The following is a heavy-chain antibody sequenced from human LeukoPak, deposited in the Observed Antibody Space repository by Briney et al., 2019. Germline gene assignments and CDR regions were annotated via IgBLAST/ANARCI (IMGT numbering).Heavy chain of an antibody. CDR3: AGPEGRIVGAAYDAFDI. Sequence: GGSLRLSCAASGFTFSSYEMNWVRQAPGKGLEWVSYISSSGSTIYYADSVKGRFTISRDNAKNSLFLQMNSLRAEDTAVYYCAGPEGRIVGAAYDAFDIWGQGTMVTVSS. D-gene: IGHD1-26*01. CDR2: ISSSGSTI. CDR1: GFTFSSYE. J-gene: IGHJ3*02. V-gene: IGHV3-48*03.